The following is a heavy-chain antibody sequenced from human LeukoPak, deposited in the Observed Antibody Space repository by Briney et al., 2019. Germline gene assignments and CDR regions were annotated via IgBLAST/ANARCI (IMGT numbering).Heavy chain of an antibody. CDR3: ARESVLMVYAKQIGY. V-gene: IGHV4-38-2*02. Sequence: SETLSLTCTVSGYSISSGYYWGWIRPPPGKGLEWIGSIYHSGSTYYNPSRKSRVTISVDTSKNQFSLKLSSVTAADTAVYYCARESVLMVYAKQIGYWGQGTLVTVSS. CDR2: IYHSGST. CDR1: GYSISSGYY. J-gene: IGHJ4*02. D-gene: IGHD2-8*01.